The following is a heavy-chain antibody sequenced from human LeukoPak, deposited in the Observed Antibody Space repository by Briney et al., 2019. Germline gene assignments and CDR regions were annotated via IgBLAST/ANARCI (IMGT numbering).Heavy chain of an antibody. CDR3: AKQPGSVVDSSGSLSRH. V-gene: IGHV3-23*01. CDR2: ISGSGAST. CDR1: GFTFTSYW. Sequence: GGSLRLSCAASGFTFTSYWMTWVRQAPGKGLEWVSTISGSGASTYYADSVKGRFTISRDNSKNTLYLQMNSLRAEDTAVYYCAKQPGSVVDSSGSLSRHWGQGTLVTVSS. J-gene: IGHJ4*02. D-gene: IGHD3-22*01.